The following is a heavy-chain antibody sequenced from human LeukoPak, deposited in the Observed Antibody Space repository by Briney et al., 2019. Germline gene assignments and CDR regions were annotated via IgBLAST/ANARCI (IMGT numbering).Heavy chain of an antibody. J-gene: IGHJ4*02. CDR3: AKEVSYYDFWSGYYTHNYFDY. V-gene: IGHV3-23*01. D-gene: IGHD3-3*01. CDR1: GFTFSSYA. Sequence: TGGSLSLSCAASGFTFSSYAMSWVRQAPGKGLEWVSAISGSGGSTYYADSVKGRFTISRDNSKNTLYLQMNSLRAEDTAVYYCAKEVSYYDFWSGYYTHNYFDYWGQGTLVTVSS. CDR2: ISGSGGST.